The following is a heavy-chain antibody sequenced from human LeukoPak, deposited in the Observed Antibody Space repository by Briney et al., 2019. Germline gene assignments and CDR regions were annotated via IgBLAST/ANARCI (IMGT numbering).Heavy chain of an antibody. J-gene: IGHJ6*03. V-gene: IGHV4-34*01. Sequence: SETLSLTCAVYGGSFSGYYWSWLRQPPGKGLEWIGEINHSGSTNYNPSLKSRVTISVDTSKNQFSLKLSYFTAAATALVYFARGRIAAGCTLGYYYMDVWGKGTTVTVSS. CDR1: GGSFSGYY. D-gene: IGHD6-13*01. CDR2: INHSGST. CDR3: ARGRIAAGCTLGYYYMDV.